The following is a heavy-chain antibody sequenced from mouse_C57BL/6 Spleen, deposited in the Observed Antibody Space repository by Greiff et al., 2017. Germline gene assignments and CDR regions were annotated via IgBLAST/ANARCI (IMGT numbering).Heavy chain of an antibody. CDR3: ATTRYDWHLED. CDR1: GYSFTGYS. J-gene: IGHJ1*03. Sequence: EVQLQQSGPELVKPGASVKLSCKASGYSFTGYSMHWVKQSPGKSLEWIGIIDPNCGTTNYNQKFKGKATLTVDKSSSTAYMQLNSLTSEDSAVYYCATTRYDWHLEDWGKGTTVTVSS. D-gene: IGHD2-14*01. CDR2: IDPNCGTT. V-gene: IGHV1-39*01.